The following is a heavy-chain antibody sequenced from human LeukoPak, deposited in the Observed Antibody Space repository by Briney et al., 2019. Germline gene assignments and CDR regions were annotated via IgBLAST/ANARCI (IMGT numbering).Heavy chain of an antibody. CDR3: AKDRGGGIYLYYVDY. V-gene: IGHV3-30*18. Sequence: PGRSLRLSCAASGFTFSSYGMHWVRQAPGEGVEWVAVISYDGSNKYYADSVKGRFTISRDNSKNTLYLQMNSLRAEDTAVYYCAKDRGGGIYLYYVDYWGQGTLVTVSS. CDR1: GFTFSSYG. J-gene: IGHJ4*02. D-gene: IGHD1-26*01. CDR2: ISYDGSNK.